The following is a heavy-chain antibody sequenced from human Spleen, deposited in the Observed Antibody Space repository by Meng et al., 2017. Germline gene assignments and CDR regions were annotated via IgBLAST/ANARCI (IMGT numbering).Heavy chain of an antibody. CDR2: IFYSGNT. J-gene: IGHJ6*02. Sequence: SETLSLTCTVSGASIRNTFYYWGWIRQSPGKGLEWIGNIFYSGNTYYNPSLKSRATISLDTSTNRFSLKLSSVTAADTAVYYCARDRYSRFCTGGSCYSLYHGMDVWGQGTTVTVSS. CDR1: GASIRNTFYY. D-gene: IGHD2-15*01. V-gene: IGHV4-39*07. CDR3: ARDRYSRFCTGGSCYSLYHGMDV.